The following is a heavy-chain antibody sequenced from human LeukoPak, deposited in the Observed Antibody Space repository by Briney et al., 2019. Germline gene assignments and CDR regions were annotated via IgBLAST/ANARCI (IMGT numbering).Heavy chain of an antibody. J-gene: IGHJ6*03. CDR3: ARGENIVATEANYYYYYMDV. CDR2: ISAYNGNT. CDR1: GYTFTSYG. D-gene: IGHD5-12*01. V-gene: IGHV1-18*01. Sequence: ASVKVSCKASGYTFTSYGISWVRQAPGQGLEWMGWISAYNGNTNYAQKLQGRVTMTTDTSTSTAYMELRSLRSDDTAVYYCARGENIVATEANYYYYYMDVWGKGTTVTISS.